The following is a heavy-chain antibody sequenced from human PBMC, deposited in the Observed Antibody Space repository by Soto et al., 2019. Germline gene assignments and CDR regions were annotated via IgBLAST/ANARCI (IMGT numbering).Heavy chain of an antibody. J-gene: IGHJ6*02. CDR2: IYWDDDK. Sequence: SGPTLLNPTPTLTLTCSFSGFSLSSSGAGVAWIRQPPGKALEWLALIYWDDDKRYSPSLKSRLTITKDTSKNQVVLTMTNMAPVDTATYYCAHSRGVQYGMDAWGQGTTVTVS. D-gene: IGHD3-10*01. V-gene: IGHV2-5*02. CDR1: GFSLSSSGAG. CDR3: AHSRGVQYGMDA.